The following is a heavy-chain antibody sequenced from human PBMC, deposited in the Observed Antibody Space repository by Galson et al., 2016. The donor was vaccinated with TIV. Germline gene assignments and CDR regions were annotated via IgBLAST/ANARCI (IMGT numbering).Heavy chain of an antibody. CDR1: GSTFSSYA. Sequence: SVKVSCKASGSTFSSYAVSWVRQAPGQGLEWMGGIIGMFGIANYAQKFQGRVTITADESTSTAYMELFSLRSEDTAVYYCARGDDYNYQIAILNYWGQGTLVTVSS. J-gene: IGHJ4*02. CDR2: IIGMFGIA. V-gene: IGHV1-69*13. CDR3: ARGDDYNYQIAILNY. D-gene: IGHD5-24*01.